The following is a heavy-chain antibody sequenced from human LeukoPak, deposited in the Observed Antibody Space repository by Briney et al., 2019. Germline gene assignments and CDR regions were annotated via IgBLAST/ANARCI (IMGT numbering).Heavy chain of an antibody. CDR3: ARDTELPYSSSFDY. CDR2: INTNTGNP. Sequence: ASVKVSCKASGYTFTSYAMNWVRQAPGQGLEWMGWINTNTGNPTYAQGFTGWFVFSLDTSVSTAYLQISSLKAEDTAVYYCARDTELPYSSSFDYWGQGTLVTVSS. CDR1: GYTFTSYA. D-gene: IGHD6-13*01. J-gene: IGHJ4*02. V-gene: IGHV7-4-1*02.